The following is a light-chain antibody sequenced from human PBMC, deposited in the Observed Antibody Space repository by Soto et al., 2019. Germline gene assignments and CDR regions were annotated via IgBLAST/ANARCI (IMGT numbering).Light chain of an antibody. CDR1: QTISRW. J-gene: IGKJ1*01. CDR3: QEYNNYWT. Sequence: DIQMTQSPSSLSASLGDRLTITCRTSQTISRWLAWYQQKPGKAPRLLIYTASTLESGIPSRFSASGSGTEFTLTISSLHPDDFATYYCQEYNNYWTFGQGTKVDIK. V-gene: IGKV1-5*01. CDR2: TAS.